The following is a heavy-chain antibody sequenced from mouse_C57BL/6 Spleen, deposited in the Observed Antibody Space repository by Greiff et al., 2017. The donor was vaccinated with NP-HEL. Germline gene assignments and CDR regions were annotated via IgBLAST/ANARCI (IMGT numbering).Heavy chain of an antibody. J-gene: IGHJ2*01. CDR2: IYPGDGDT. D-gene: IGHD2-2*01. Sequence: VQLQQSGAELVKPGASVKISCKASGYAFSSYWMNWVKQRPGKGLEWIGQIYPGDGDTNYNGKFKGKATLTADKSSSTAYMQLSSLTSEDSAVYFCARWGLRLHYLDYWGQGTTLTVSS. V-gene: IGHV1-80*01. CDR3: ARWGLRLHYLDY. CDR1: GYAFSSYW.